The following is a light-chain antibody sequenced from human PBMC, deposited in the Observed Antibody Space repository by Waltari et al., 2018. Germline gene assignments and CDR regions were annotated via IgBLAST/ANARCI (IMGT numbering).Light chain of an antibody. CDR2: EVT. CDR3: SSYAHNNHFV. CDR1: NSDVGAYNY. J-gene: IGLJ1*01. Sequence: QSVLTQPPSATGSPGPSVTISCTGTNSDVGAYNYVSWYQQHPGKVPKLLIYEVTKRPSGVPDRFSCSKSGNTASLTVSGLQADDEADYYCSSYAHNNHFVFGTGTKVTVL. V-gene: IGLV2-8*01.